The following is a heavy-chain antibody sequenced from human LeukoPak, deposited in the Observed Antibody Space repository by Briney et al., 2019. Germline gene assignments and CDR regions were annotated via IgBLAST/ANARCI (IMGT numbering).Heavy chain of an antibody. D-gene: IGHD3-9*01. J-gene: IGHJ3*02. Sequence: ASVKVSCKASGHTFTGYYIHWVRQAPGQGPEWMGWINPDTGGTYSAQKFQGRVTVTRDTAISTAYMELSRLKSDDTSVYFCARSNVLTARGAFDIWGHGTRITVSS. V-gene: IGHV1-2*02. CDR2: INPDTGGT. CDR1: GHTFTGYY. CDR3: ARSNVLTARGAFDI.